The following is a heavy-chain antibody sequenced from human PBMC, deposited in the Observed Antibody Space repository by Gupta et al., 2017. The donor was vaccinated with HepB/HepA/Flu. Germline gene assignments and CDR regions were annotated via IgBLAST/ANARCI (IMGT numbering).Heavy chain of an antibody. CDR2: IEGDGSST. CDR1: GFTFNSHW. V-gene: IGHV3-74*01. D-gene: IGHD6-19*01. J-gene: IGHJ3*02. CDR3: ARAVPEWRNALDI. Sequence: EVQLVESGGGLVQPGGSLRLSCVASGFTFNSHWMHWVRQAPGKGLVWVSRIEGDGSSTDYADSVRGRFTISRDNAKNTLYLQMNSLRAEDTSVYFCARAVPEWRNALDIWGHGTMVTVS.